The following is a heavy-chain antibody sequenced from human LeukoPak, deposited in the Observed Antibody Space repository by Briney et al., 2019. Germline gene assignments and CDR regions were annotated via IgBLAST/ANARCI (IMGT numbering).Heavy chain of an antibody. J-gene: IGHJ4*02. CDR2: CNGSAK. CDR3: AKSDYYDSSGYYYVGGSGYDY. D-gene: IGHD3-22*01. V-gene: IGHV3-30*02. Sequence: CNGSAKSYADSVKGRFTISRDNDMHTLYLQMNSLRVEDTAVYYCAKSDYYDSSGYYYVGGSGYDYWGQGTLVTVSS.